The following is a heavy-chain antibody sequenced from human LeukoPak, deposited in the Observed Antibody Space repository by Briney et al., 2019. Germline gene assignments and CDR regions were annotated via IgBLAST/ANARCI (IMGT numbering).Heavy chain of an antibody. J-gene: IGHJ2*01. CDR3: ARGTKYSSLWYFDL. Sequence: PSETLSLTCTVSGDSIGNGGYYCSWIRQPAGKGLEWIGRIYSSGSTNYNPSLKSRVTMSIDTSKNQFSLNLSSVTAADTAVYYCARGTKYSSLWYFDLWGRGTLVTVSS. D-gene: IGHD6-13*01. V-gene: IGHV4-61*02. CDR1: GDSIGNGGYY. CDR2: IYSSGST.